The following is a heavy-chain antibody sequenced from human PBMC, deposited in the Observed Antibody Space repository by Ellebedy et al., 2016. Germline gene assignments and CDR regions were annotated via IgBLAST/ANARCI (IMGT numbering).Heavy chain of an antibody. D-gene: IGHD3-22*01. CDR1: GFTFSRYA. Sequence: GGSLRLSCAASGFTFSRYAMHWVRQAPGTGLEWVAVISYDGSNKSYADSVKGRFTISRDDSKNTLYLQMSSLRAEDTAVYYCARLYVDYVYYYDSRRDYWGQGTLVTVSS. V-gene: IGHV3-30-3*01. CDR2: ISYDGSNK. J-gene: IGHJ4*02. CDR3: ARLYVDYVYYYDSRRDY.